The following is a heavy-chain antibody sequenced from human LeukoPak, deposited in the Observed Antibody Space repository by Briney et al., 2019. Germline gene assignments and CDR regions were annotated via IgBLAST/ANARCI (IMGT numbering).Heavy chain of an antibody. V-gene: IGHV4-38-2*02. CDR1: GYSISSGYY. Sequence: SETLSLTCTVSGYSISSGYYWGWILQPPGQGLEWIGSIYHSGSTYYNPSLKSRVTISVDTSKNQFSLKLSSVTAADTAVYYCAREGHSYYYMDVWGKGTTVTVSS. CDR2: IYHSGST. J-gene: IGHJ6*03. CDR3: AREGHSYYYMDV. D-gene: IGHD3-3*02.